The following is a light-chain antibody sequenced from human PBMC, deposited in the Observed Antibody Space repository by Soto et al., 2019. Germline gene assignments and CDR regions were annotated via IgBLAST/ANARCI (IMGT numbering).Light chain of an antibody. V-gene: IGLV1-47*02. CDR1: SSNIGSNY. CDR2: SNS. Sequence: QSVLTQPPSASGTPGQRVTISCSGSSSNIGSNYVYWYQQLPGTAPKLLIYSNSQRPSGVPDRFSGSKSGTSASLAISGLRSEDEADYYCGAWDDSLSGPAFGGGTKLTVL. CDR3: GAWDDSLSGPA. J-gene: IGLJ2*01.